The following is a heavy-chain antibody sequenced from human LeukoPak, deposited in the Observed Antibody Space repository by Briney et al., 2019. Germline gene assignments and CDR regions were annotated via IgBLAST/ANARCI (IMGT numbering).Heavy chain of an antibody. V-gene: IGHV3-21*01. CDR2: ISSSSSYT. CDR1: GFTFSSYS. Sequence: GGSLRLSCAASGFTFSSYSMNWVRQAPGKGLEGVSSISSSSSYTYYADSVKGRFTISRDNAKNSLYLQMNSLRAEDTAVYYCARDDLFDYWGQGTLVTVSS. J-gene: IGHJ4*02. D-gene: IGHD2-21*02. CDR3: ARDDLFDY.